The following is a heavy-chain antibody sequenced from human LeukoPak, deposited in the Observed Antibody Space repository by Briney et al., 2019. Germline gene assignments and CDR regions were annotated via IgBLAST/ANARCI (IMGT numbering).Heavy chain of an antibody. V-gene: IGHV4-59*12. CDR1: GGSISSYY. CDR3: ASLRGYSYGYDC. CDR2: IYYSGST. D-gene: IGHD5-18*01. Sequence: SETLSLTCTVSGGSISSYYWNWIRQPPGKGLEWIGYIYYSGSTNYNPSLKSRVTLSLDTSKNQFSLKLSSVTAADTAVYYCASLRGYSYGYDCWGXXXXXTVSS. J-gene: IGHJ4*01.